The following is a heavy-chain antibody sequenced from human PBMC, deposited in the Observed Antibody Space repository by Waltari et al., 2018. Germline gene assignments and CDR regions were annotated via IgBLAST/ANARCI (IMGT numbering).Heavy chain of an antibody. Sequence: EAQLVESGGGLVQPGGSLRLSCADSGLTFSSCWMSWVRQAPGKGLAWVATIKHEGNEKHYVDSVKGRFTISRDNAKKSLYLRMNRLRVEDSAVYYCAAGHYFEFWGQGTLVTVSS. CDR1: GLTFSSCW. D-gene: IGHD3-10*01. CDR2: IKHEGNEK. V-gene: IGHV3-7*01. CDR3: AAGHYFEF. J-gene: IGHJ4*02.